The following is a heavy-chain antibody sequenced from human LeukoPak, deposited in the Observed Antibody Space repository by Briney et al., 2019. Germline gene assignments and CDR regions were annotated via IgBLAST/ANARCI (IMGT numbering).Heavy chain of an antibody. CDR2: IYSSGNT. CDR1: GGSISTYY. V-gene: IGHV4-59*08. CDR3: ARRYTASPGERFDY. J-gene: IGHJ4*02. Sequence: SETLSLTCTVSGGSISTYYWTWIRQPPGKGLEWIGYIYSSGNTNYNPSLSSRVTISLDTSKNQFSLMLRSLTAADTAVYYCARRYTASPGERFDYWGQGLLVTVSS. D-gene: IGHD2-2*02.